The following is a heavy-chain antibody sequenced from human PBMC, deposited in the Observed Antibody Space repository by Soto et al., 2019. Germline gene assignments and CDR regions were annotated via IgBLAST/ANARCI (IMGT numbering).Heavy chain of an antibody. CDR3: ALYCSYNYGYWWFDS. V-gene: IGHV4-59*03. CDR2: IHYSGST. J-gene: IGHJ5*01. D-gene: IGHD5-18*01. CDR1: GGSISTYY. Sequence: SETLSLTCTVSGGSISTYYWTWIRQPPGKGLEWIGYIHYSGSTNYNPSLKSRVTILVDMSKNQFSLKLTSVTAADTAVYYCALYCSYNYGYWWFDSWGQGTLVTVSS.